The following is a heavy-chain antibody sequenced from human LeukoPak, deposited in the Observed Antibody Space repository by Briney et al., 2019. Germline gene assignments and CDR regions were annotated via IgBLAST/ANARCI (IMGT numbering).Heavy chain of an antibody. CDR3: ARYDSRGSASTKFDY. J-gene: IGHJ4*02. CDR2: IYGRGST. V-gene: IGHV4-38-2*01. Sequence: SETLSLTCAVSGYTLGRNYYWGWVRQPPGKGLDWIGRIYGRGSTSYNPSLMNRVTMSVATSRNHFSLQLTSVTAADTAVYYCARYDSRGSASTKFDYWGPGILVTISS. CDR1: GYTLGRNYY. D-gene: IGHD3-16*01.